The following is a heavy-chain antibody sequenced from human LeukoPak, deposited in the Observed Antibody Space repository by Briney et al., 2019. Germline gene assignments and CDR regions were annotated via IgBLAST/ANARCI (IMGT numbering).Heavy chain of an antibody. J-gene: IGHJ4*02. CDR2: ISPDGSDK. V-gene: IGHV3-7*03. Sequence: PGGSLRLSCVASGFTFSTYWMNWVRQAPGKGLERVGTISPDGSDKYYVDSVKGRFTISRDNAKNSLYLQMNSLRAEDTAVYYCARDLAVAGTWDYWGQGTLVTVSS. CDR3: ARDLAVAGTWDY. CDR1: GFTFSTYW. D-gene: IGHD6-19*01.